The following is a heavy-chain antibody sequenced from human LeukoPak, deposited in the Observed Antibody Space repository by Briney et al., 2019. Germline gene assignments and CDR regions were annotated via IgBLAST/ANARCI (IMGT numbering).Heavy chain of an antibody. Sequence: GASVKASCKASGGTFSSYAISWVRQAPGQGLEWMGGIIPIFGTANYAQKFQGRVTITADESTTTAYMELSSLRSEDTAVYFCAREMGDREFYFDYWGQGTLVTVSS. CDR2: IIPIFGTA. CDR3: AREMGDREFYFDY. CDR1: GGTFSSYA. D-gene: IGHD3-10*01. V-gene: IGHV1-69*13. J-gene: IGHJ4*02.